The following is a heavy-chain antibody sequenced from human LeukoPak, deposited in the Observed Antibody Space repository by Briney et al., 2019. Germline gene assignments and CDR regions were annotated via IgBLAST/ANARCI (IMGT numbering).Heavy chain of an antibody. Sequence: AGRSLRLSCAASGFTFSSYGMHWVRQAPGKGLEWVAVIWYDGSNKYYADSVKGRFTISRDNAKNSLSLQMSSLRADDTAVYYCARVGRDSKYGYFDFWGQGTLVTVSS. V-gene: IGHV3-33*01. CDR3: ARVGRDSKYGYFDF. J-gene: IGHJ4*02. CDR1: GFTFSSYG. D-gene: IGHD4-11*01. CDR2: IWYDGSNK.